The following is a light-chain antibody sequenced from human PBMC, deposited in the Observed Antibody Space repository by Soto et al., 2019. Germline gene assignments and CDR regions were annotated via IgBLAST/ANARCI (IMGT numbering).Light chain of an antibody. Sequence: QSANCVYVTVGGIVNITCRASQSISSYLNWYQQKPGKAPKLLIYAASSLQSGVPSRFCVSGSGTYLTRPMSSLPPEAFVTNYGHPSSTTRSLGQGTKVDIK. J-gene: IGKJ1*01. CDR3: HPSSTTRS. CDR1: QSISSY. CDR2: AAS. V-gene: IGKV1-39*01.